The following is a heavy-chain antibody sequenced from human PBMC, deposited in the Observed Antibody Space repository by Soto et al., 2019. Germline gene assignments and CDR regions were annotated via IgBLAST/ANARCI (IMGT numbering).Heavy chain of an antibody. CDR2: IDPSDSYT. Sequence: PGESLKISCKGSGYSFTSYWISWVRQMPGKGLEWMGRIDPSDSYTNSSPSFQGHVTISADKSISTAYLQWSSLKASDTAMYYCAVTGIVVVVAARNGMDVWGRGTTVTVSS. CDR1: GYSFTSYW. J-gene: IGHJ6*02. V-gene: IGHV5-10-1*01. D-gene: IGHD2-15*01. CDR3: AVTGIVVVVAARNGMDV.